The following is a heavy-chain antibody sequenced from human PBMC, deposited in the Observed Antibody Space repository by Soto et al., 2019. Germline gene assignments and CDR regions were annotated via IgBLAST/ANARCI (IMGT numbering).Heavy chain of an antibody. D-gene: IGHD3-10*01. CDR1: GFTVSSNY. Sequence: EVQLVESGGGLVQPGGSLRLSCAASGFTVSSNYMSWVRQAPGKGLEWVSVIYSGGSTYYADSVKGRFTISRDNSKNTLYLQMNSLRAEDTAVYYCARAMVRGALYYYGMDVWGQGTTVTVSS. J-gene: IGHJ6*02. CDR3: ARAMVRGALYYYGMDV. CDR2: IYSGGST. V-gene: IGHV3-66*01.